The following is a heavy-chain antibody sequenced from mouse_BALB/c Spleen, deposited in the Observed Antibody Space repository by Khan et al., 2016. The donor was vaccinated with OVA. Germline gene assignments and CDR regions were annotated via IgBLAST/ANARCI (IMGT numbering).Heavy chain of an antibody. V-gene: IGHV1-7*01. J-gene: IGHJ2*01. CDR2: INPSSGYN. CDR1: GYTFSTYW. CDR3: ARDRIDY. Sequence: QVQLQQSGAELAKPGASVKMSCKASGYTFSTYWIHWVKQRPGQGLEWIGYINPSSGYNYYNQTFNDKATLTTDKSSSTAYMQLSILTSEDAAVYYGARDRIDYWGQGTTLTVSS.